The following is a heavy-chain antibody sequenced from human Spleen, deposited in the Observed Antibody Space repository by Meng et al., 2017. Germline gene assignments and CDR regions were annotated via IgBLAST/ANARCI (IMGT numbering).Heavy chain of an antibody. D-gene: IGHD2-15*01. J-gene: IGHJ4*02. Sequence: GESLKISCAASGFTFSNAWMSWVRQAPGKGLEWVGRIKSKTDGGTTDYAAPVKGRFTISRDDSKNTLYLQMNRLKTEDTAVYYCTTGTDIDDYWGQGTLVTVSS. CDR1: GFTFSNAW. V-gene: IGHV3-15*01. CDR3: TTGTDIDDY. CDR2: IKSKTDGGTT.